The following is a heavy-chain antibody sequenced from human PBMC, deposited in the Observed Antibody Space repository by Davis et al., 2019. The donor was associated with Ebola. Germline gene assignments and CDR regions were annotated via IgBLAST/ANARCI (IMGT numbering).Heavy chain of an antibody. D-gene: IGHD1-26*01. J-gene: IGHJ5*02. CDR1: GFTFSSYE. Sequence: GGSLRLSCAASGFTFSSYEMNWVRQAPGKGLEWVSYISSSGSTIYYADSVKGRFTISRDNAKNSLYLQMNSLRAEDTAVYYCASGYGYRGYNWFDPWGQGTLVTVSS. CDR3: ASGYGYRGYNWFDP. V-gene: IGHV3-48*03. CDR2: ISSSGSTI.